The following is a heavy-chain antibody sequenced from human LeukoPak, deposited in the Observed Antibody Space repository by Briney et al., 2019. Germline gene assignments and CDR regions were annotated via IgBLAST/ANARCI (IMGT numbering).Heavy chain of an antibody. D-gene: IGHD3-9*01. Sequence: SETLSLTCTVSGGSISSGGYYWSWIRQHPGKGLEWIGYIYYSGSTYYNPSLKSRVTISVDTSKNQFSLKLSSVTAADTAVYYCARASTVLRYFDWLRPFDYWGQGTLVTVSS. CDR1: GGSISSGGYY. V-gene: IGHV4-31*03. J-gene: IGHJ4*02. CDR2: IYYSGST. CDR3: ARASTVLRYFDWLRPFDY.